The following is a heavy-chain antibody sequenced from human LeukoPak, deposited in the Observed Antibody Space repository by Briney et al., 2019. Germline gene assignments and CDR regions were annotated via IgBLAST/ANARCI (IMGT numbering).Heavy chain of an antibody. D-gene: IGHD6-19*01. V-gene: IGHV4-59*08. J-gene: IGHJ4*02. CDR1: SGSISSYY. CDR2: IYYSGST. Sequence: PSETLSLTCTVSSGSISSYYWSWIRQPPGKGLEWIGYIYYSGSTNYNPSLKSRVTISVDTSKNQFSLKLSSVTAADTAVYYCARSLPTEYSSGWYTFDYWGQGTLVTVSS. CDR3: ARSLPTEYSSGWYTFDY.